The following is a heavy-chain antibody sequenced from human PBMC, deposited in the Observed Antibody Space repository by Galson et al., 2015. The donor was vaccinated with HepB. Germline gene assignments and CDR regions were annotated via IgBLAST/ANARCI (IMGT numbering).Heavy chain of an antibody. CDR1: GFTFSNYA. V-gene: IGHV3-23*01. Sequence: SLRLSCAASGFTFSNYAMSWVRQAPGKGLEWISSISGSAYSTYYADSVKGRFFISRGNSRNTLYLHMNSLRAEDTALYYCAKSTASYGPSDAFDVWGLGTRVTVSS. CDR3: AKSTASYGPSDAFDV. J-gene: IGHJ4*02. CDR2: ISGSAYST. D-gene: IGHD5-18*01.